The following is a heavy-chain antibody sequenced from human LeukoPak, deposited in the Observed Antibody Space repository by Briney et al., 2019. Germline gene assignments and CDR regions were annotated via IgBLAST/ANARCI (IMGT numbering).Heavy chain of an antibody. J-gene: IGHJ4*02. CDR2: IYYSGST. CDR3: ARAEDTSVRGVPYIFDY. V-gene: IGHV4-59*01. CDR1: GGSISSYY. Sequence: KPSETLSLTCTVSGGSISSYYWSWIRQPPGKGLEWIGYIYYSGSTNYNPSLKSRVTISVDTSKNQFSLKLSSVTAADTAVHYCARAEDTSVRGVPYIFDYWGQGTLVTVSS. D-gene: IGHD3-10*01.